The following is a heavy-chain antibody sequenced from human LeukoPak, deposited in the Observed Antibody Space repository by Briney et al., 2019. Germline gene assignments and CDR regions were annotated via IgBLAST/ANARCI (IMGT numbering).Heavy chain of an antibody. CDR1: GFTVSSNY. V-gene: IGHV3-53*01. CDR3: ARVSDYGHFDY. J-gene: IGHJ4*02. CDR2: IYSGGST. D-gene: IGHD4-17*01. Sequence: PGGSLRLSCAASGFTVSSNYMSWVRQAPGKGLEWVSVIYSGGSTYYADSVKGRFTICRDNSKNTLYLQMNSLRAEDTAVYYCARVSDYGHFDYWGQGTLVTVSS.